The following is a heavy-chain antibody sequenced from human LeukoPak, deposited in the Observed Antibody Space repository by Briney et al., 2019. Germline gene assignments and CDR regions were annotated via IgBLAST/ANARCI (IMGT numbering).Heavy chain of an antibody. CDR3: AKDRDVWGSLLDY. J-gene: IGHJ4*02. V-gene: IGHV3-30*02. D-gene: IGHD3-16*01. CDR2: IRYDGSNK. Sequence: GGSLRLSCAASGFTFSSYGMHWVRQAPGKGLEWVAFIRYDGSNKYYADSVKGRFTISRDISKNTLYLQMNSLRAEDTAVYYCAKDRDVWGSLLDYWGQGTLVTVSS. CDR1: GFTFSSYG.